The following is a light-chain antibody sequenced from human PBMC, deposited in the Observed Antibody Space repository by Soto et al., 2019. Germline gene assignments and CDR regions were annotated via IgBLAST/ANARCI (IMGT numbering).Light chain of an antibody. J-gene: IGKJ1*01. Sequence: DVQMTQSPSTLAASVGDRVTITFRASENISSWLAWYQQKPGKAPRLLIYDASSLQSGVPSRFSGSGSGTDLTLTISCLQSEDFATYYCQQYSSYPRTFGQGAKVDIK. CDR3: QQYSSYPRT. CDR2: DAS. V-gene: IGKV1-5*01. CDR1: ENISSW.